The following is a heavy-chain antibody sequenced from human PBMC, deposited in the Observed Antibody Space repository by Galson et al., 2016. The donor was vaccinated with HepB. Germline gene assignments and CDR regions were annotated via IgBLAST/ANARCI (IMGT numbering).Heavy chain of an antibody. CDR2: ISYDGSNK. CDR1: GFTFSSYA. J-gene: IGHJ4*02. D-gene: IGHD6-19*01. Sequence: SLRLSCAASGFTFSSYAMHWVRQAPGKGLEWVAVISYDGSNKYYADSVKGRFTISRDNSKNTLYLQMNSLRAEDTAVYYCARRTSYSSGWYEVGYWGQGTLVTVS. V-gene: IGHV3-30*04. CDR3: ARRTSYSSGWYEVGY.